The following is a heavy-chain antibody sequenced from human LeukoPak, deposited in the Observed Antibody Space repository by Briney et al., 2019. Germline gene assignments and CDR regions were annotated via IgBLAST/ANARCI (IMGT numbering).Heavy chain of an antibody. D-gene: IGHD2-21*02. CDR1: GGTFSSYT. CDR2: IIPILGIA. V-gene: IGHV1-69*02. Sequence: SVKVSCKASGGTFSSYTISWVRQAPGQGLEWVGRIIPILGIANYAQKFQGRVTITADKSTSTAYMELSSLRSEDTAVYYCARAIEAYCGGDCYAFDYWGQGTLVTVSS. CDR3: ARAIEAYCGGDCYAFDY. J-gene: IGHJ4*02.